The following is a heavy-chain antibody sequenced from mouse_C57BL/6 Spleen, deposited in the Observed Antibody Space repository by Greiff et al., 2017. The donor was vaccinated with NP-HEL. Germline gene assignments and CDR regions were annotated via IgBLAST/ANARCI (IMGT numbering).Heavy chain of an antibody. V-gene: IGHV1-69*01. D-gene: IGHD2-3*01. Sequence: VQLQQPGAELVMPGASVKLSCKASGYTFTSYWMHWVQQRPGQGLEWIGEIDPSDSYTNYNQKFKGKSTLTVDKSSSTAYMQLSSLTSEDSAVYYCARWGDGYFFWGQGTTLTVSS. CDR1: GYTFTSYW. CDR2: IDPSDSYT. CDR3: ARWGDGYFF. J-gene: IGHJ2*01.